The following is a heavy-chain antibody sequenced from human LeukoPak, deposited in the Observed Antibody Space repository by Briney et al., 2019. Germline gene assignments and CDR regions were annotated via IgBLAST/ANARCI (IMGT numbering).Heavy chain of an antibody. J-gene: IGHJ3*02. CDR2: ISSSSSYI. V-gene: IGHV3-21*01. CDR3: ARGGDTADAFDI. D-gene: IGHD5-18*01. Sequence: PGGSLRLSCAASEFTFSSYSMNWVRQAPGKGLEWVSSISSSSSYIYYADSVKGRFTISRDNAKNSLYLQMNSLRAEDTAVYYCARGGDTADAFDIWGQGTMVTVSS. CDR1: EFTFSSYS.